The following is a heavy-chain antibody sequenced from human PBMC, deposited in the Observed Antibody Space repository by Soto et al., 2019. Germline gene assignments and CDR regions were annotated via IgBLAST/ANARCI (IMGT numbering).Heavy chain of an antibody. Sequence: QVTLKESGPVLVKHTETLTLTCTVSGFALSKARMGVSWFRQPPGKALEWIAHIFSNDEKSDSTSLKSRLTISKDTYKSQVVLTMTNTDPVDTAKYYCARIKAAADRGWFDPWGQGTLVTVSA. CDR3: ARIKAAADRGWFDP. J-gene: IGHJ5*02. CDR1: GFALSKARMG. CDR2: IFSNDEK. D-gene: IGHD6-13*01. V-gene: IGHV2-26*01.